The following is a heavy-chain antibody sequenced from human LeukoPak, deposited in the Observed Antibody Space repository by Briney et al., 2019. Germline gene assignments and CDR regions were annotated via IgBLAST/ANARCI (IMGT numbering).Heavy chain of an antibody. CDR2: ISGGGGST. Sequence: GGSLRLSCAASGFTFSSYAMNWVRQAPGKGLEWVSTISGGGGSTYYADSVKGRFTISRDNSKNTLYLQMNSLRAEDTAVHYCAKGRRDGYNFDFDYWGQGTLVTVSS. J-gene: IGHJ4*02. D-gene: IGHD5-24*01. V-gene: IGHV3-23*01. CDR3: AKGRRDGYNFDFDY. CDR1: GFTFSSYA.